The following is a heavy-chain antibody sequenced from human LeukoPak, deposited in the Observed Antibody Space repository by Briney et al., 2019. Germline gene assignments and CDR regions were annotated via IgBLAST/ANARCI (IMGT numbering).Heavy chain of an antibody. D-gene: IGHD3-22*01. CDR2: ISAYNGNT. J-gene: IGHJ4*02. Sequence: ASVKVSCKASGYTFTSYGISWVRQAPGQGLEWMGWISAYNGNTNYAQKLQGRVTMTTDTSTSTAYMELRGLRSDDTAVYYCARDVPYYDSSGYPLPDYFDYWGQGTLVTVSS. CDR3: ARDVPYYDSSGYPLPDYFDY. V-gene: IGHV1-18*01. CDR1: GYTFTSYG.